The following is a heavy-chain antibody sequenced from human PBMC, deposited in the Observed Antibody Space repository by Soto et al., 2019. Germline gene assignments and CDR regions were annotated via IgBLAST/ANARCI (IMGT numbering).Heavy chain of an antibody. Sequence: LGESLKISCQSSGYTFSNFWIGWVRQLPGKGLEWMGIIYPGDHETRYSPSFHGKVTISADRSINTAYLQWNSLEASDTAFYFCARSPRSSPYFDYWGQGALVTLL. J-gene: IGHJ4*02. CDR1: GYTFSNFW. CDR3: ARSPRSSPYFDY. CDR2: IYPGDHET. D-gene: IGHD6-13*01. V-gene: IGHV5-51*01.